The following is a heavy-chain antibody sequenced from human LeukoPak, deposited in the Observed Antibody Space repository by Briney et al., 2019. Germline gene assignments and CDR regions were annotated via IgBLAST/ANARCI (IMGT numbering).Heavy chain of an antibody. CDR2: ISGSGGST. D-gene: IGHD4-11*01. J-gene: IGHJ4*02. Sequence: GGSLRLSCAASGFTFSSYEINWVRQAPGKGLEWVSAISGSGGSTYYADSVKGRFTISRDNSKNTLYLQMNSLRAEDTAVYYCAKDTHSDYLYYFDYWGQGTLVTVSS. V-gene: IGHV3-23*01. CDR1: GFTFSSYE. CDR3: AKDTHSDYLYYFDY.